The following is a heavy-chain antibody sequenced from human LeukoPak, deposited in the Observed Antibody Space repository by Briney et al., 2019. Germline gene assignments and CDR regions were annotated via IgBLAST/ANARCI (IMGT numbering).Heavy chain of an antibody. D-gene: IGHD3-22*01. J-gene: IGHJ4*02. Sequence: PGGSLRLSCAASGFTFSSYGMHWVRQAPGKGLEWVAVISYDGSNKYYADSVKGRFTISRDNSKNTLYLQMNSLRAEDTAVYYCAKGEYYYDSSGYYGFRGQGTLVTVSS. CDR1: GFTFSSYG. CDR2: ISYDGSNK. CDR3: AKGEYYYDSSGYYGF. V-gene: IGHV3-30*18.